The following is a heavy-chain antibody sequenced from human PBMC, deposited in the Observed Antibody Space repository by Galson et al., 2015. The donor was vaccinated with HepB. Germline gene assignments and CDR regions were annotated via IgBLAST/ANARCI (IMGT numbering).Heavy chain of an antibody. V-gene: IGHV3-30*03. J-gene: IGHJ4*02. D-gene: IGHD6-19*01. CDR1: GFTFSSYG. CDR3: ASSGWYVAPLDY. Sequence: SLRLSCAASGFTFSSYGMHWVRQAPGKGLEWVAVISYDGSNKYYADSVKGRFTISRDNSKNTLYLQMNSLRAEDTAVYYCASSGWYVAPLDYWGQGTLVTVSS. CDR2: ISYDGSNK.